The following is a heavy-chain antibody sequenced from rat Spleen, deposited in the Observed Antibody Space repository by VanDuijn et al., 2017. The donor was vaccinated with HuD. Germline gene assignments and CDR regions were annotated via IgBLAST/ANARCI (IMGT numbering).Heavy chain of an antibody. Sequence: EVQLVESGGDLVQPGRSLKLSCVASGFTFSNYGLHWIRQAPTKGLEWVAYISTGGGSTYYRDSVKGRFTISRDNAKTTLYLQMDSLRSEDTATYYCITDYGGYGDLFDYWGQGVMVTVSS. CDR3: ITDYGGYGDLFDY. CDR1: GFTFSNYG. J-gene: IGHJ2*01. V-gene: IGHV5-19*01. D-gene: IGHD1-11*01. CDR2: ISTGGGST.